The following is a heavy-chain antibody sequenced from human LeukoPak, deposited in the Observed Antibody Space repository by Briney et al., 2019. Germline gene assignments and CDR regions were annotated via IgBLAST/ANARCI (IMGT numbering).Heavy chain of an antibody. J-gene: IGHJ6*03. CDR2: ISANNGNT. CDR1: GYTFTNYG. D-gene: IGHD2-2*01. Sequence: GASVKVSCKASGYTFTNYGISWVRQAPGQGLEWMGWISANNGNTYYVQKFQGRVTMTTDTSTSTAYMELRSLRSEDTAVYYCARSPLRCQLLAYYYYMDVWGKGTTVTVSS. CDR3: ARSPLRCQLLAYYYYMDV. V-gene: IGHV1-18*01.